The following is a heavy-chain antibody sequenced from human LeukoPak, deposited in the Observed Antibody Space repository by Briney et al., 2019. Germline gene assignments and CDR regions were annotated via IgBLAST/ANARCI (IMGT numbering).Heavy chain of an antibody. J-gene: IGHJ4*02. V-gene: IGHV1-2*02. D-gene: IGHD2-21*02. Sequence: RASVKVSCKASGYTFTGYYMHWVRQASGQGLEWMGWINPNSGGTNYAQKFQGRVTMTRDTSISTAYMELSSLRSDDTAVYYCARDRDLAYCGGDCSPYGDYWGQGTLVTVSS. CDR3: ARDRDLAYCGGDCSPYGDY. CDR2: INPNSGGT. CDR1: GYTFTGYY.